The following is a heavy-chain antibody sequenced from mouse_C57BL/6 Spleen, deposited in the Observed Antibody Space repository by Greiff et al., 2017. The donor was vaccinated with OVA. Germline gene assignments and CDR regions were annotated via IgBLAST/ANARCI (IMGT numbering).Heavy chain of an antibody. Sequence: EVQVVESGGGLVKPGGSLKLSCAASGFTFSDYGMHWVRQAPEKGLEWVAYISSGSSTIYYADTVTGRFTISRDNATNTLFLQMTSLRSEDTAMYYCASNWDGYYYAMDYWGQGTSVTVSS. J-gene: IGHJ4*01. CDR3: ASNWDGYYYAMDY. V-gene: IGHV5-17*01. CDR2: ISSGSSTI. D-gene: IGHD4-1*01. CDR1: GFTFSDYG.